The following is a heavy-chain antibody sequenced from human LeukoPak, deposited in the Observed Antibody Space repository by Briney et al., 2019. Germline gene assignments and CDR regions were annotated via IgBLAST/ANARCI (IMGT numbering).Heavy chain of an antibody. V-gene: IGHV4-39*07. CDR2: IYYSGST. CDR1: GDSISTSSYY. D-gene: IGHD6-6*01. CDR3: ARRGSMTGPPPL. Sequence: PSETLSLTCSVSGDSISTSSYYWGWIRQPPGKGLEWIGTIYYSGSTYYNPSLKSRVTISVDSSKNQFSLKLSSVTAADTAVYYCARRGSMTGPPPLWGQGTLVTVSS. J-gene: IGHJ4*02.